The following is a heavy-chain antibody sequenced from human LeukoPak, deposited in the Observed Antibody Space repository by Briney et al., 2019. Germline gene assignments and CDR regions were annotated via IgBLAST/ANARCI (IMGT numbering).Heavy chain of an antibody. CDR1: GFTFSNYW. J-gene: IGHJ4*02. D-gene: IGHD3-9*01. Sequence: GGSLRLSCAASGFTFSNYWMSWVRQAPEKGLEWVANIKEDGSEKYYVESVEGRFTISRDNAKTSLYLQMNSLRAEDTAVYYCAKVGDYDILTGYTNFDYWGQGTLVTVSS. V-gene: IGHV3-7*03. CDR2: IKEDGSEK. CDR3: AKVGDYDILTGYTNFDY.